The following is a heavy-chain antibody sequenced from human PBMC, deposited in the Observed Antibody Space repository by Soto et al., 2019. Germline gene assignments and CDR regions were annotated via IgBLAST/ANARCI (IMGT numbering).Heavy chain of an antibody. Sequence: GGSLRLSCAASGFTFSNAWMSWVRQAPGKGLEWVGRIKSKTDGGTTDYAAPVKGRFTISRDDSKNTLYLQMNSLKTEDTAVYYCTTRYKDIVVVPAPYGMDVWGQGTTVTVS. CDR1: GFTFSNAW. CDR2: IKSKTDGGTT. D-gene: IGHD2-2*01. V-gene: IGHV3-15*01. CDR3: TTRYKDIVVVPAPYGMDV. J-gene: IGHJ6*02.